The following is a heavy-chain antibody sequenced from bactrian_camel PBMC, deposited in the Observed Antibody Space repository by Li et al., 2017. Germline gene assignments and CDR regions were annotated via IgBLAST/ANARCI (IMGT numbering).Heavy chain of an antibody. V-gene: IGHV3S1*01. CDR1: GYTSRTNC. CDR3: AKDNFLYSPTHPY. J-gene: IGHJ4*01. Sequence: HVQLVESGGGSVQPGGSLRLSCAASGYTSRTNCMGWFRQAPGKGLEWVSVISSGGDITSYADSVKGRFTISRDNTKSTLYLQLNSLKPEDTAIYYCAKDNFLYSPTHPYWAQGTQVTVS. CDR2: ISSGGDIT. D-gene: IGHD2*01.